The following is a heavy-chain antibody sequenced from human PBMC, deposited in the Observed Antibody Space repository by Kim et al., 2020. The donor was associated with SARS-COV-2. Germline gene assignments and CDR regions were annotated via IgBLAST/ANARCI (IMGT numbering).Heavy chain of an antibody. D-gene: IGHD5-18*01. V-gene: IGHV3-49*03. CDR2: IRSKADGGTT. J-gene: IGHJ4*02. Sequence: GGSLRLSCTASGFTFGDYAMSWFLQAPGKGLEWVGGIRSKADGGTTEYAASVKGRFTISRDDSKSIAYLQMNSLKTEDTAVYYCTRGIPSGYSYGTFDYWGQGTLVTVSS. CDR3: TRGIPSGYSYGTFDY. CDR1: GFTFGDYA.